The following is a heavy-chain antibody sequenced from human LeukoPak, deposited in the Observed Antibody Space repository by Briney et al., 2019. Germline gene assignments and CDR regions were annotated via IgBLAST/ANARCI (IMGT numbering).Heavy chain of an antibody. D-gene: IGHD2-15*01. CDR1: GFTFSSYS. CDR3: ARGSGGSYWAVDY. Sequence: GGSLRLSCAASGFTFSSYSMNWVRQAPGKGLEWVSHITASGTAMFYADSVKGRFTISRDNAKNSLYLQMDSLRAEDTAVYYCARGSGGSYWAVDYWGQGTLVTVSS. CDR2: ITASGTAM. V-gene: IGHV3-48*01. J-gene: IGHJ4*02.